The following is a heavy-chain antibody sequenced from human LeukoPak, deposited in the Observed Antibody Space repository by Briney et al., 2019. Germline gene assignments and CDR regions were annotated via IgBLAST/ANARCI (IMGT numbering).Heavy chain of an antibody. CDR3: AKGGEN. J-gene: IGHJ4*02. CDR1: GFIFSNYA. Sequence: GGSLRLSCAASGFIFSNYAMHWVRQAPGKGLEWVAVISYDANTEYYADSVRGRFTISRDNSRNTLYLEMNSLRGEDTALYYCAKGGENWGQGTLVTVSS. D-gene: IGHD3-10*01. V-gene: IGHV3-30-3*01. CDR2: ISYDANTE.